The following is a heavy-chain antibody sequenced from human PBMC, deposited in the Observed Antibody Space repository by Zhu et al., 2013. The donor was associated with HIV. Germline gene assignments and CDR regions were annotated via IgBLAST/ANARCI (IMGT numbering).Heavy chain of an antibody. CDR3: ARVNLGYYDSSGYYYVSYFDY. D-gene: IGHD3-22*01. CDR1: GGSFSGYY. V-gene: IGHV4-34*01. CDR2: INHSGST. Sequence: QVQLQQWGAGLLKPSETLSLTCAVYGGSFSGYYWSWIRQPPGKGLEWIGEINHSGSTNYNPSLKSRVTISVDTSKNQFSLKLSSVTAADTAVYYCARVNLGYYDSSGYYYVSYFDYWGQGTLVTVSS. J-gene: IGHJ4*02.